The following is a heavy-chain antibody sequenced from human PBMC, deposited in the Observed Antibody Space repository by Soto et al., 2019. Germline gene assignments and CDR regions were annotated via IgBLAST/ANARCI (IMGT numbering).Heavy chain of an antibody. Sequence: SETLSLTCSVSGGSINGSSYFWGWVRQPPGKGLEWIGSIYYSGSTYYNPSLRSRVTISVGTSKNQFSLKLSSVTAADTAVFYCARHYSSGSRNWFDPWGQGTLVTVS. J-gene: IGHJ5*02. D-gene: IGHD6-19*01. CDR2: IYYSGST. V-gene: IGHV4-39*01. CDR3: ARHYSSGSRNWFDP. CDR1: GGSINGSSYF.